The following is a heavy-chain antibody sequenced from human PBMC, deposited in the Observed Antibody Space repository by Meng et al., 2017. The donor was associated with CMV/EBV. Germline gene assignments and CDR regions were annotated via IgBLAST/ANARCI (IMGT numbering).Heavy chain of an antibody. J-gene: IGHJ5*02. V-gene: IGHV1-69*10. CDR3: ARGPIPPRYCSSTSCRYWFDP. D-gene: IGHD2-2*01. Sequence: SVKVSCKASGGTFSSYAISWVRQAPGQGLEWMGGIIPILGIANYAQKFQGRVTITADKSTSTAYMELSSLRSEDTAVYYCARGPIPPRYCSSTSCRYWFDPWGQGTLVTVSS. CDR2: IIPILGIA. CDR1: GGTFSSYA.